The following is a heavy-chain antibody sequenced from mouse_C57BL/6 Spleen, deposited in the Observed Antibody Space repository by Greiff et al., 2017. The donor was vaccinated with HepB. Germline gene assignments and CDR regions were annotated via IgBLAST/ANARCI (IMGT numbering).Heavy chain of an antibody. D-gene: IGHD4-1*01. CDR1: GYTFTNYW. CDR2: IYPGGGYT. J-gene: IGHJ2*01. Sequence: VQLQESGAELVRPGTSVKMSCKASGYTFTNYWIGWAKQRPGHGLEWIGDIYPGGGYTNYNEKFKGKATLTADKSSSTAYMQFSSLTSEDSAIYYCARTGTGFFFDYWGQGTTLTVSS. CDR3: ARTGTGFFFDY. V-gene: IGHV1-63*01.